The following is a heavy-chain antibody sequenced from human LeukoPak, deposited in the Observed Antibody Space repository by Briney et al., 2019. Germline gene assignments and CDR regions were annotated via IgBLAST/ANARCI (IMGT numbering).Heavy chain of an antibody. CDR3: ARGGRRNIVVVPAALRYFDY. Sequence: SETLSLTCAVYGGSFSGYYWSWIRQPPGKGLEWIGEINHSGSTNYNPSFKSRVTISVDTSKNQFSLKLSSVTAADTAVYYCARGGRRNIVVVPAALRYFDYWGQGTLVTVSS. V-gene: IGHV4-34*01. J-gene: IGHJ4*02. CDR1: GGSFSGYY. D-gene: IGHD2-2*01. CDR2: INHSGST.